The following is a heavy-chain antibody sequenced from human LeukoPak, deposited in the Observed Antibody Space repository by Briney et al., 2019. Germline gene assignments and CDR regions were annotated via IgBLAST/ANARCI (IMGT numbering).Heavy chain of an antibody. CDR2: LRSSGNGT. CDR1: GFNFSSHW. CDR3: VRGREVRGRSMDV. D-gene: IGHD3-10*01. V-gene: IGHV3-74*03. Sequence: GGSLRLSCAASGFNFSSHWMHWVRQAPGKGLVWVSRLRSSGNGTTYADSVKGRFTISRDNAKNTLFLQMNSLRIEDAAVYYCVRGREVRGRSMDVWGKGTTVIVSP. J-gene: IGHJ6*04.